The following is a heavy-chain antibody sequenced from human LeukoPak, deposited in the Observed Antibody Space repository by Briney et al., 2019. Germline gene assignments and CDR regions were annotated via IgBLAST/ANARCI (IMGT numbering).Heavy chain of an antibody. CDR3: ASRLVVAATSRYYYYGMDV. D-gene: IGHD2-15*01. V-gene: IGHV4-39*07. J-gene: IGHJ6*02. Sequence: SETLSLTCTVSGGSVSSGSYYWSWIRQPPGKGLEWIGEINHSGSTNYNPSLKSRVTISVDTSKNQFSLKLSSVTAADTAVYYCASRLVVAATSRYYYYGMDVWGQGTTVTVSS. CDR2: INHSGST. CDR1: GGSVSSGSYY.